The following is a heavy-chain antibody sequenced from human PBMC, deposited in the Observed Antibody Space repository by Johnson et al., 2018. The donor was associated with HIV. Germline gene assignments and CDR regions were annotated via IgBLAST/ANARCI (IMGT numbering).Heavy chain of an antibody. Sequence: VQLVESGGGLVQPGGSLRLSCAASGFTVSNYYMTWVRQSPGKGLEWVSVIYSGGSTYYADSVKGRFTISRDTSKNTLYLQMNSLRAEDTAVYYCARGFHRGGAFDIWGQGTTVIVSS. CDR1: GFTVSNYY. V-gene: IGHV3-66*01. D-gene: IGHD1-14*01. CDR2: IYSGGST. J-gene: IGHJ3*02. CDR3: ARGFHRGGAFDI.